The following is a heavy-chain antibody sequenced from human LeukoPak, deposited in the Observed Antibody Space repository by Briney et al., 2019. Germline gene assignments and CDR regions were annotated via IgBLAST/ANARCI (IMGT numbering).Heavy chain of an antibody. CDR3: ARDWDYYDSSGYYFDY. CDR2: ISGSGGST. CDR1: GFTFSSYA. V-gene: IGHV3-23*01. J-gene: IGHJ4*02. Sequence: PGGSLRLSCAAPGFTFSSYAMSWVRQAPGKGLEWVSAISGSGGSTYYADSVKGRFTISRDNAKNSLYLQMNSLRAEDTAVYYCARDWDYYDSSGYYFDYWGQGTLVTVSS. D-gene: IGHD3-22*01.